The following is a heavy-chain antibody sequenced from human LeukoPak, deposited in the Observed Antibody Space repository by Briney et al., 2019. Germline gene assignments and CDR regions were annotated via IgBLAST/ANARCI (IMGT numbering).Heavy chain of an antibody. Sequence: SGTLSLTCAVSGGSISSSNWWSWVRQPPGKGLEWIGEIYHSGSTNYNPSLSRRVTVSVDTSKNQFSLRLSSVTAADTAVYYCARRTGGPGSYWPPDIWGQGTMVTVSS. D-gene: IGHD3-10*01. CDR2: IYHSGST. J-gene: IGHJ3*02. CDR1: GGSISSSNW. V-gene: IGHV4-4*02. CDR3: ARRTGGPGSYWPPDI.